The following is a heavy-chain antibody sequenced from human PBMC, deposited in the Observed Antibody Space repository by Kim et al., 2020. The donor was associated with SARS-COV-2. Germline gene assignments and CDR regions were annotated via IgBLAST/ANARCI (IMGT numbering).Heavy chain of an antibody. CDR3: ARFRQSVVPAAMHFDY. D-gene: IGHD2-2*01. J-gene: IGHJ4*02. V-gene: IGHV4-30-4*01. Sequence: SETLSLTCTVSGGSISSGDYYWSWIRQPPGKGLEWIGYIYYSGSTYYNPSLKSGVTISVDTSKNQFSLKLSSVTAADTAVYYCARFRQSVVPAAMHFDYWGQGTLVTVSS. CDR1: GGSISSGDYY. CDR2: IYYSGST.